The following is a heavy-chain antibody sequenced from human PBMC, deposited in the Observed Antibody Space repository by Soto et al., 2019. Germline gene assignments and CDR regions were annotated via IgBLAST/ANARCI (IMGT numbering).Heavy chain of an antibody. CDR1: GGSISSSSYY. J-gene: IGHJ6*03. V-gene: IGHV4-39*01. Sequence: SETLSLTCTVSGGSISSSSYYWGWIRQPPGKGLEWIGSIYYSGSTYYNPSLKSRVTISVDTSKNQFSLKLSSVTAADTAVYYCARQRPYCSGGSCYNTVYYYYYYMDVWGKGTTVNVSS. CDR3: ARQRPYCSGGSCYNTVYYYYYYMDV. CDR2: IYYSGST. D-gene: IGHD2-15*01.